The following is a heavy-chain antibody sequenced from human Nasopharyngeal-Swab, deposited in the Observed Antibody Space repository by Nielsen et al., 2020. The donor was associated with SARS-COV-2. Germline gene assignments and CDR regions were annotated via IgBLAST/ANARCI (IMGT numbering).Heavy chain of an antibody. D-gene: IGHD3-16*02. Sequence: GESLKISCAASGFTFSDYYMSWIRQAPGKGLEWVSYISSSGSTIYYADSVRGRFTISRDNAKNPLYLQMNSLRAEDTAVYYCARAHGDYDYVWGSYRYTPETLDYWGQGTLVTVSS. J-gene: IGHJ4*02. V-gene: IGHV3-11*04. CDR3: ARAHGDYDYVWGSYRYTPETLDY. CDR2: ISSSGSTI. CDR1: GFTFSDYY.